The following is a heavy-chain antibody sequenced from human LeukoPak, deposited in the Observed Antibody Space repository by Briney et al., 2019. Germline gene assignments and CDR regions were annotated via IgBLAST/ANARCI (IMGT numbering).Heavy chain of an antibody. D-gene: IGHD1-26*01. CDR3: TGEPLRGVVPLYYLDL. CDR1: GYTLTELS. CDR2: FDPEDGET. Sequence: ASVKVSCKVSGYTLTELSMHWVRQAPGKGLEWMGGFDPEDGETIYAQKFQGRVSITADKSTSTAYMELSGLRFEDTAVYYCTGEPLRGVVPLYYLDLWGQGTLVTVSS. J-gene: IGHJ4*02. V-gene: IGHV1-24*01.